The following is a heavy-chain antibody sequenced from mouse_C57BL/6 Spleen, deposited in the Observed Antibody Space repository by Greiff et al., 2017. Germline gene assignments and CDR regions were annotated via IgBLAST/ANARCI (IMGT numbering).Heavy chain of an antibody. Sequence: EVQVVESGGGLVKPGGSLKLSCAASGFTFSSYTMSWVRQTPEKRLEWVATISGGGGNTYYPDSVKGRFTISRDNAKNTLYLQMSSLRSEDTALYYCARHNYSIWYFDVWGTGTTVTVSS. CDR1: GFTFSSYT. CDR2: ISGGGGNT. CDR3: ARHNYSIWYFDV. V-gene: IGHV5-9*01. J-gene: IGHJ1*03. D-gene: IGHD2-5*01.